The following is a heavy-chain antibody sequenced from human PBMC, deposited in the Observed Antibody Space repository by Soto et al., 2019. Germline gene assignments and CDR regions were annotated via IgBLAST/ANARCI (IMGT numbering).Heavy chain of an antibody. V-gene: IGHV4-39*01. J-gene: IGHJ4*02. CDR3: ARHTVGVLWFGESSVDRFDY. CDR1: GGSFSSSSYY. CDR2: IYYSGST. Sequence: QLQLQESGPGLVKPSETLSLTCTVSGGSFSSSSYYWGWIRQPPGKGLEWIGCIYYSGSTYYNPSLKSRVTISVDTSNNQFSLKLSSVTAADTAVYYCARHTVGVLWFGESSVDRFDYWGQGTLVTVSS. D-gene: IGHD3-10*01.